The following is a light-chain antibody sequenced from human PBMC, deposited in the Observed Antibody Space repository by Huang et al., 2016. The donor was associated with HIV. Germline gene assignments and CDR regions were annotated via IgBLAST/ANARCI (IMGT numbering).Light chain of an antibody. Sequence: EIVLTQSPATLSLSPGERATLSCSASPSVGGYLAWYQQKPGQAPRLLIYDTSTRATGIPARFSGSGSETDFTLTISSLEPEDFAVYYCQQPGSFGQGTKVDIK. CDR1: PSVGGY. V-gene: IGKV3-11*01. J-gene: IGKJ2*01. CDR2: DTS. CDR3: QQPGS.